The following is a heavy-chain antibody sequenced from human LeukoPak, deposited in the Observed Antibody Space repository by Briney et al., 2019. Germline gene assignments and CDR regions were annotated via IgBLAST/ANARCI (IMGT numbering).Heavy chain of an antibody. CDR3: TRIWFGESHFDY. CDR2: IRSKAYGGTT. Sequence: RSLRLSCTASGFTFGDYAMSWVRQAPGKGLEWVGFIRSKAYGGTTEYAASVKGRFTISRDDSKSIAYLQMNSLKTEDTAVYYYTRIWFGESHFDYWGQGTLVTVSS. CDR1: GFTFGDYA. V-gene: IGHV3-49*04. J-gene: IGHJ4*02. D-gene: IGHD3-10*01.